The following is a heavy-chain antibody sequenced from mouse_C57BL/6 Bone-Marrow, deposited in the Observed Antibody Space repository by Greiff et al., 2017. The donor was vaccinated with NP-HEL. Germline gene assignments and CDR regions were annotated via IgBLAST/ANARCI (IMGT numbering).Heavy chain of an antibody. J-gene: IGHJ4*01. CDR1: GYTFTSYW. CDR2: IDPSDSYT. V-gene: IGHV1-50*01. Sequence: QVQLQQPGAELVKPGASVKLSCKASGYTFTSYWMQWAKQRPGKGLEWIGEIDPSDSYTNSNQQFKGKATLTVDTSSSTAYMQLSSLTSEDSAVYYCARGWDVNYAMDYWGQGTSVTVSS. D-gene: IGHD4-1*01. CDR3: ARGWDVNYAMDY.